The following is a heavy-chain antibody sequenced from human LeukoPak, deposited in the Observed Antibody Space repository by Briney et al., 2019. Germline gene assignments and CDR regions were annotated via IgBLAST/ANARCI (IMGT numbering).Heavy chain of an antibody. D-gene: IGHD2-15*01. J-gene: IGHJ3*01. V-gene: IGHV3-48*01. CDR3: ALGYCSGGRCYHDAFDL. CDR1: GFTLSSYS. Sequence: GGSLRLSCAGSGFTLSSYSMNWVRQAPGEGLEWISYISKNGGIIYYADSVKGRFTVSGDRASDSVYLQMNSPRVEDTAVYYCALGYCSGGRCYHDAFDLWGQGTAVAVSS. CDR2: ISKNGGII.